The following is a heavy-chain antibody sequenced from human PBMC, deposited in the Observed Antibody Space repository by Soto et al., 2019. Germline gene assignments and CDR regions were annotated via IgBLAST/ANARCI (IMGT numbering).Heavy chain of an antibody. CDR3: ARGSAYSSSYFFDY. Sequence: SETLSLTCTVSGGSISSYYWSWIRQPAGKGLEWIGRIYTSGSTNYNPSLKSRVTMSVDTSKNQLSLKLSSVTAADTAVYYCARGSAYSSSYFFDYWGQGTMGTVSS. CDR2: IYTSGST. V-gene: IGHV4-4*07. D-gene: IGHD6-13*01. CDR1: GGSISSYY. J-gene: IGHJ4*02.